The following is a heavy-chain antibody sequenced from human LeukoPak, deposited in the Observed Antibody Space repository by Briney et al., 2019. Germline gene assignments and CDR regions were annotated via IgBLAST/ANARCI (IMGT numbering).Heavy chain of an antibody. V-gene: IGHV3-30*02. J-gene: IGHJ5*02. Sequence: GGSLRLSCAASGFTFSSYGMHWVRQAPGKGLEWVAFIRYDGSNKYYADSVKGRFTISRDNSKNTLYLQMNSLRAEDTAVYYCAKDIIYCSSTSCYTDNWFDPWGQGTLVTVSS. D-gene: IGHD2-2*02. CDR2: IRYDGSNK. CDR3: AKDIIYCSSTSCYTDNWFDP. CDR1: GFTFSSYG.